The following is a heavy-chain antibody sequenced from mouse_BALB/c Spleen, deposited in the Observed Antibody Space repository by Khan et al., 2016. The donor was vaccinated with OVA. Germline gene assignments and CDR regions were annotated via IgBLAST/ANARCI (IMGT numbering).Heavy chain of an antibody. CDR1: GYTFTSNT. V-gene: IGHV1-4*01. CDR2: INPRTSYT. D-gene: IGHD2-14*01. J-gene: IGHJ4*01. Sequence: QVRLQQSGAELARPGASVKMSCQASGYTFTSNTMHWVKQRPGQGLEWIGYINPRTSYTNYNQKFKDKATLTADKSSSTAYMQLSSLTSEDSAVYYCARRTTDYAMDYGGQGTSVTVSS. CDR3: ARRTTDYAMDY.